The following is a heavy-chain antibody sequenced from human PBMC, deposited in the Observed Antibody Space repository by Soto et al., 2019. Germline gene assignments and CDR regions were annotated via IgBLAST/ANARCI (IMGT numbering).Heavy chain of an antibody. V-gene: IGHV4-34*01. J-gene: IGHJ5*02. D-gene: IGHD3-9*01. CDR3: ARGGRYYDILTGYSRYNWFDP. Sequence: SETLSLTCAVYGGSFSSYYWSWIRQPPGKGLEWIGEINHSGSTNYNPSLKSRVTISVDTSKNQFSLKLSSVTAADTAVYYCARGGRYYDILTGYSRYNWFDPWGQGTLVTVSS. CDR2: INHSGST. CDR1: GGSFSSYY.